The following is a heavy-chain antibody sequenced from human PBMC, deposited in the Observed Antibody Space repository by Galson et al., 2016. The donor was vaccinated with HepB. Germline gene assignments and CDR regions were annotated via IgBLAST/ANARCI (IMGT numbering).Heavy chain of an antibody. J-gene: IGHJ3*01. CDR2: VDHGGNT. CDR1: GGSITSGSYS. V-gene: IGHV4-30-2*01. Sequence: TLSLTCAVSGGSITSGSYSWSWIRQPPGKGLEWIGEVDHGGNTHYNPSLRSRVTISFDTSKNDFSLRLSSMTAADTAVYYCASTYPVVRGFDVWGQGTMVNVFS. D-gene: IGHD3-10*01. CDR3: ASTYPVVRGFDV.